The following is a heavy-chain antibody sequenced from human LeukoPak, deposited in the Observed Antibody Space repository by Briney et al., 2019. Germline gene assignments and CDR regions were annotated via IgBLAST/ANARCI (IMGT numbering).Heavy chain of an antibody. CDR3: ARTSIAVAGTGGVCFDY. Sequence: QPGGSLRLSCAASGFTFNSYGMHWVRQAPGKGLEWVAFIRNDGSNKYYADSVKGRFTISRDNSKNTLYLQMNSMRAEDTAVYYCARTSIAVAGTGGVCFDYWGQGTLVTVSS. CDR1: GFTFNSYG. J-gene: IGHJ4*02. D-gene: IGHD6-19*01. CDR2: IRNDGSNK. V-gene: IGHV3-30*02.